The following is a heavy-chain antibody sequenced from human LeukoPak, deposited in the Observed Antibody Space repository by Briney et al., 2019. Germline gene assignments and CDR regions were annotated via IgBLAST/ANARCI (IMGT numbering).Heavy chain of an antibody. Sequence: GGSLRLSCAASGFTFSSYAMSWVRQAPGKGLEWVSAISGSGGSTYYADSVKGRFTISGDNSKNTLYLQMNSLRAEDTAVYYCAKDLYYDSSGAFDYWGQGTLVTVSS. CDR3: AKDLYYDSSGAFDY. J-gene: IGHJ4*02. CDR1: GFTFSSYA. V-gene: IGHV3-23*01. D-gene: IGHD3-22*01. CDR2: ISGSGGST.